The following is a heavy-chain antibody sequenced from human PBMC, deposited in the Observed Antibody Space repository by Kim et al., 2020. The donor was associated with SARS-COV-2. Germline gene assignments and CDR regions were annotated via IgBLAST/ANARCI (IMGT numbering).Heavy chain of an antibody. CDR1: GFPLDRYA. Sequence: GGSLRLSCAASGFPLDRYAMTWVRQAPGKGLEWVSTLSGSGGTNYPDSVKGRFTISRDNSRNTLYLQMNSLRADDTAVYYCAKHSASWGVTAHFDSWGQGTLVTVSS. V-gene: IGHV3-23*01. CDR3: AKHSASWGVTAHFDS. CDR2: LSGSGGT. J-gene: IGHJ4*02. D-gene: IGHD2-21*02.